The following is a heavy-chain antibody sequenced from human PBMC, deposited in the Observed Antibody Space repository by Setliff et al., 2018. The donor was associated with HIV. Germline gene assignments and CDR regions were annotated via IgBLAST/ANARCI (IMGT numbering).Heavy chain of an antibody. CDR3: ARNQGDSSGWYAGDY. V-gene: IGHV1-46*01. J-gene: IGHJ4*01. Sequence: ASVKVSCKASGYTFTSYPMHWVRQAPGQGLEWMGVINTSGGSAGYAEKFRGRVTMTRDTSTSTVYMDLRNLRSEGTAVYYCARNQGDSSGWYAGDYWGHGTLVTGSS. CDR1: GYTFTSYP. CDR2: INTSGGSA. D-gene: IGHD6-19*01.